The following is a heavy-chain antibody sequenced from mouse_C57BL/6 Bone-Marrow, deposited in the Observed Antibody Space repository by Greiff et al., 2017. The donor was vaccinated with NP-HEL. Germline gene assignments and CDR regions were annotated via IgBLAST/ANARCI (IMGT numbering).Heavy chain of an antibody. D-gene: IGHD2-5*01. CDR1: GYTFTSYW. Sequence: VQLQQPGAELVMPGASVKLSCKASGYTFTSYWMHWVKQRPGQGLEWIGEIDPSDSYTNYNQKFKGKSTLTVDKSSRTAYMQLSSLTSEDSAVYYCARSRYSNLAWFAYWGQGTLVTVSA. J-gene: IGHJ3*01. V-gene: IGHV1-69*01. CDR3: ARSRYSNLAWFAY. CDR2: IDPSDSYT.